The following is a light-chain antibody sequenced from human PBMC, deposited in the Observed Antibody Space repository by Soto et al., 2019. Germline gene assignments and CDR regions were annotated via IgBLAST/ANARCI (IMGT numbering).Light chain of an antibody. CDR2: GAS. V-gene: IGKV3-20*01. CDR1: QSFRSSY. CDR3: QQYGDSVFT. Sequence: EIVLTQSPGTMSLSPGERATLSCRASQSFRSSYLTWYHQKPGQAPRLLIFGASSRATGTPDRISGSGSGTDYTLTINRLELEDFGVYYCQQYGDSVFTFGPGITVEIK. J-gene: IGKJ3*01.